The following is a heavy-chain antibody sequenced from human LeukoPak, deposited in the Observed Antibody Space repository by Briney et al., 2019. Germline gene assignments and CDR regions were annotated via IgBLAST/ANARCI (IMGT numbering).Heavy chain of an antibody. Sequence: SETLSLTCAVYGGSFSGYYWSWIRQPPGKGLEWIGEINHSGSTNYNPSLKSRVTISVDTSKNQFSLKLSSVTAADTAVYYCARGRVVPTVTKGYYYYGMDVWGQGTMVTVSS. CDR3: ARGRVVPTVTKGYYYYGMDV. D-gene: IGHD4-17*01. J-gene: IGHJ6*02. V-gene: IGHV4-34*01. CDR1: GGSFSGYY. CDR2: INHSGST.